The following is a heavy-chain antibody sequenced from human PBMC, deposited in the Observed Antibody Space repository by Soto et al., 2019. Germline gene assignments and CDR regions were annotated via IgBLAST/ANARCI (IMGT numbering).Heavy chain of an antibody. Sequence: GGSLRLSCAASGFTFSSNWMHWVRQAPGKGLVWVSRINSDGSSTDYADSVKGRFTISRDNGKNTLYLQMNSLTAEDTAVYYCTRFGTYYDTTGFLYWGQGTLVTVSS. CDR1: GFTFSSNW. CDR3: TRFGTYYDTTGFLY. D-gene: IGHD3-22*01. CDR2: INSDGSST. V-gene: IGHV3-74*01. J-gene: IGHJ4*02.